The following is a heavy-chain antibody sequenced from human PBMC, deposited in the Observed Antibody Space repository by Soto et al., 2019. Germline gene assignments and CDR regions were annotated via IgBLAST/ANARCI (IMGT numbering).Heavy chain of an antibody. V-gene: IGHV1-8*01. D-gene: IGHD5-12*01. CDR1: GYTFISYD. J-gene: IGHJ4*02. CDR2: MNPNTGDT. CDR3: ARGDGYIFDY. Sequence: QVQLVQYGAEVKKPGASVKVSCKASGYTFISYDINWVRQATGQGLEWMGWMNPNTGDTGYAQKFQGRVTMTRNNSINTANLELSSRRSPDTAVYFCARGDGYIFDYWGQGTLVTVSS.